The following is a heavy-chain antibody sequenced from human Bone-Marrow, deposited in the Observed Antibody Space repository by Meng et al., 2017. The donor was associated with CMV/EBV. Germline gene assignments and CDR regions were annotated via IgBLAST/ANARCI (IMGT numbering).Heavy chain of an antibody. CDR3: ARDSYGMDV. CDR1: GFMFDTYS. CDR2: ISYDGNSE. V-gene: IGHV3-30*04. D-gene: IGHD2-21*01. Sequence: GGSLRLSCAASGFMFDTYSLHWVRQAPGKGLEWLTFISYDGNSEYCADSVKGRFTISRDNSRNTLFLQMRSLRTEDTAVYYCARDSYGMDVWGQGTTVNVSS. J-gene: IGHJ6*02.